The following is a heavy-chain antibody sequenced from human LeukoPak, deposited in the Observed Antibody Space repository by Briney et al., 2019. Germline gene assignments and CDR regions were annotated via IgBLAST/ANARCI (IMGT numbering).Heavy chain of an antibody. Sequence: SETLSLTCTVSGGSISSYYWSWIRQPPGKGLEWIGYIYYSGNTYYNPSLKSRVTISVDTSKNQFSLKLSSITTADTAVYYCARDRSSGSGKYYFDYWGQGTLVTVSS. V-gene: IGHV4-59*01. CDR3: ARDRSSGSGKYYFDY. CDR2: IYYSGNT. J-gene: IGHJ4*02. D-gene: IGHD6-13*01. CDR1: GGSISSYY.